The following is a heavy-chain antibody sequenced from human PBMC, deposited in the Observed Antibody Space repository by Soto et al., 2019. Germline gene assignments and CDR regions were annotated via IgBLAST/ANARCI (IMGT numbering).Heavy chain of an antibody. CDR2: ISWNSGSI. V-gene: IGHV3-9*01. D-gene: IGHD3-16*02. CDR3: EKDMITFGGVIGENDY. Sequence: EVQLVESGGGLVQPGRSLRLSCAASGFTFDDYAMHWVRQAPGKGLEWVSGISWNSGSIGYADSVEGRFTISRDNAKNSRYLQMNSLRVEDTALYYCEKDMITFGGVIGENDYWGQGTLVTVSS. CDR1: GFTFDDYA. J-gene: IGHJ4*02.